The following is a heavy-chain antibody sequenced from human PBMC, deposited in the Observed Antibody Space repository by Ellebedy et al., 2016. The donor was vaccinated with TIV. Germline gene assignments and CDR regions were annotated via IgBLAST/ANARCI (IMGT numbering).Heavy chain of an antibody. Sequence: GESLKISCAASGFTFSSYWMSSVRQAPGQVLEWVANIKQDGTEKYYVDSVKGRFTISRDNAKNSLYLQMNSLRAEDTAVYSCARVTTLATGTGYYFDYWGQGTLVTVSS. J-gene: IGHJ4*02. CDR1: GFTFSSYW. V-gene: IGHV3-7*01. CDR2: IKQDGTEK. CDR3: ARVTTLATGTGYYFDY. D-gene: IGHD4-17*01.